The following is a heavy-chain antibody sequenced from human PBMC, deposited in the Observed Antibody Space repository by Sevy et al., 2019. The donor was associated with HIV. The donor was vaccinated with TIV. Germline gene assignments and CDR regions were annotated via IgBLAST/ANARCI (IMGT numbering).Heavy chain of an antibody. CDR3: AKGRIPSIGTLGPFDS. J-gene: IGHJ4*02. D-gene: IGHD6-6*01. CDR2: KTWSVGVT. CDR1: GFSLSNYA. V-gene: IGHV3-23*01. Sequence: GGSLRLSCAASGFSLSNYAMSWVRQAPGKGLEWISTKTWSVGVTYYADSVKGRFTISRDNSKNTVFLQMNSLRAEDTVLYYCAKGRIPSIGTLGPFDSWGQGTLVTVSS.